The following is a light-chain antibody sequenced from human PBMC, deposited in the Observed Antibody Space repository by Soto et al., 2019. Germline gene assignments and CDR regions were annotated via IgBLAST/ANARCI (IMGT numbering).Light chain of an antibody. CDR3: QQYYSTPPT. J-gene: IGKJ2*01. Sequence: DIVMTQSPDSLAVSLGERATINCKSSQSVLYSSNNKNYLAWYQQKPGQPPKLLIYWASTRESGVPDRFSGSGYGTDFTLTISSLQAEDVAVYYCQQYYSTPPTFGQGTKLELK. CDR1: QSVLYSSNNKNY. V-gene: IGKV4-1*01. CDR2: WAS.